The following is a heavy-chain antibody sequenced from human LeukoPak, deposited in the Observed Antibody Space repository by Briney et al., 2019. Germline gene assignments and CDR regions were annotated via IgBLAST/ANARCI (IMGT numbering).Heavy chain of an antibody. D-gene: IGHD6-19*01. CDR2: IKPDGSAQ. J-gene: IGHJ6*02. V-gene: IGHV3-7*01. Sequence: GGSLRLSCAASGFTFSNSWMSWVRQAPGKGLEWVATIKPDGSAQYYVDSVKGRFTISRDNAKNSLYLQMNSLRAEDTAVYYCARDRLAVAGYYYYGMDVWGQGTTVTVSS. CDR1: GFTFSNSW. CDR3: ARDRLAVAGYYYYGMDV.